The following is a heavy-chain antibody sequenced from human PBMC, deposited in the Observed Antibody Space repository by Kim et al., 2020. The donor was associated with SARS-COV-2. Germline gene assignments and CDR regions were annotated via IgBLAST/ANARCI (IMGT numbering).Heavy chain of an antibody. D-gene: IGHD6-19*01. J-gene: IGHJ4*02. V-gene: IGHV1-3*01. CDR3: AREAVAGSFDH. Sequence: ASVKVSCKASGYSFTTFALYWVRRAPGQRLEWMGWINGGNGNTRYSQKFQARVSITRDTSETTAYLELSGLRSEDTAVYYCAREAVAGSFDHWGQGTLVTVSS. CDR2: INGGNGNT. CDR1: GYSFTTFA.